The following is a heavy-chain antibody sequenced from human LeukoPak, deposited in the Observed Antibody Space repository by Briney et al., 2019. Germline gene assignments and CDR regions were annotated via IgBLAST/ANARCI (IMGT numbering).Heavy chain of an antibody. Sequence: GGSLRLSCTASGFTFSGHWIHWVRQAPGKGLEWVSSISSSSSYIYYADSVKGRFTISRDNAKNSLYLQMNSLRAEDTAVYYCARWISGSSYFDYWGQGTLVTVSS. V-gene: IGHV3-21*01. CDR3: ARWISGSSYFDY. CDR1: GFTFSGHW. J-gene: IGHJ4*02. CDR2: ISSSSSYI. D-gene: IGHD1-26*01.